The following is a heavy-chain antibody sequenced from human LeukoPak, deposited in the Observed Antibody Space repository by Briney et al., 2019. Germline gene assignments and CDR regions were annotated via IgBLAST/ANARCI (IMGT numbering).Heavy chain of an antibody. CDR3: ARPDCSSTSGYRPVY. CDR1: GFTFSSYA. CDR2: ISGSGGST. V-gene: IGHV3-23*01. D-gene: IGHD2-2*02. Sequence: PGGSLRLSCAASGFTFSSYAMSWVRQAPGKGLEWVSAISGSGGSTYYADSVKGRFTISRDNSKNTLYLQMNSLRAEDTAVYYCARPDCSSTSGYRPVYWGQGTLVTVSS. J-gene: IGHJ4*02.